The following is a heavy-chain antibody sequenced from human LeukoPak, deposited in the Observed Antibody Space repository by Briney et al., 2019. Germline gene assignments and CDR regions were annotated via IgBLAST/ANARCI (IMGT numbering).Heavy chain of an antibody. D-gene: IGHD3-22*01. Sequence: PGGSLRLSCAASGITFSTYSMNWVRQAPGKGLKWVSSINSRSRSIYYADSVKGRFTISRDNAKNSLYLQMNSLRAEDTAVYYCSRGPTMKMDLWGKGTTVTVSS. CDR3: SRGPTMKMDL. CDR2: INSRSRSI. J-gene: IGHJ6*04. V-gene: IGHV3-21*01. CDR1: GITFSTYS.